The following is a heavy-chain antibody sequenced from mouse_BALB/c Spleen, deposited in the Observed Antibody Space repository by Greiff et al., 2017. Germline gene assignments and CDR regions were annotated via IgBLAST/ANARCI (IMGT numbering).Heavy chain of an antibody. V-gene: IGHV5-4*02. Sequence: DVMLVESGGGLVKPGGSLKLSCAASGFTFSDYYMYWVRQTPEKRLEWVATISDGGSYTYYPDSVKGRFTISRDNAKNNLYLQMSSLKSEDTAMYYCARDGGTGTYYFDYWGQGTTLTVSS. J-gene: IGHJ2*01. CDR1: GFTFSDYY. CDR2: ISDGGSYT. CDR3: ARDGGTGTYYFDY. D-gene: IGHD4-1*01.